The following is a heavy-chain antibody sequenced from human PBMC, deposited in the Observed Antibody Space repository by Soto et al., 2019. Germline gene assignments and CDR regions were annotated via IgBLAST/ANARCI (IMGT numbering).Heavy chain of an antibody. CDR2: ISGSGGST. V-gene: IGHV3-23*01. J-gene: IGHJ4*02. CDR3: AKDAQLVRRGLFDY. D-gene: IGHD6-13*01. Sequence: CGSLRLSCAASGFTFSSYAMSWVRQAPGKGLEWVSAISGSGGSTYYADSVKGRFTISRDNSKNTLYLQMNSLRAEDTAVYYCAKDAQLVRRGLFDYWGQGTLVTVSA. CDR1: GFTFSSYA.